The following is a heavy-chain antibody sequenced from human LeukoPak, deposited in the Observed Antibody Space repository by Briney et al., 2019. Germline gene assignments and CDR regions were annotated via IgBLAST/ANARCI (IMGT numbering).Heavy chain of an antibody. V-gene: IGHV3-7*01. J-gene: IGHJ4*02. CDR3: TRDTGCSGGACYSFYDY. CDR2: IKEDGSAK. Sequence: GGSLRLSCAASGFTFSSYWMTWVRQAPGQGLEWVANIKEDGSAKYHVDSVKGRFSISRDNAKNSLYLQMNSLRVEDTAVYYCTRDTGCSGGACYSFYDYWGQGTLVTVSS. D-gene: IGHD2-21*01. CDR1: GFTFSSYW.